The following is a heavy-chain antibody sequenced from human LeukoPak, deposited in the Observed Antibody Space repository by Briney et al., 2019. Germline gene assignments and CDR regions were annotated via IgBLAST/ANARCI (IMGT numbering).Heavy chain of an antibody. Sequence: ASVKVSCKASGGTFSSYAISWVRQAPGQGLEWMGGIIPIFGTANYAQKFQGKVTITTDESTSTAYMELSSLRSEDTAVYYCAYSRGSGKVGIYSYYMDVWGKGTTVTVSS. J-gene: IGHJ6*03. CDR3: AYSRGSGKVGIYSYYMDV. CDR1: GGTFSSYA. CDR2: IIPIFGTA. V-gene: IGHV1-69*05. D-gene: IGHD6-19*01.